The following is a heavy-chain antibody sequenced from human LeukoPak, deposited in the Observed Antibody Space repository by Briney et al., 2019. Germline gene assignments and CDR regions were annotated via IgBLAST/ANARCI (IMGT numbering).Heavy chain of an antibody. D-gene: IGHD2-2*01. J-gene: IGHJ5*02. CDR3: ARGAIVVVPAAIRHWFDP. Sequence: PSETLSLTCAVYDGSFSGYYWSWIRQPPGKGLEWIGEINHSGSTNYNPSLKSRVTISVDTSKNQFSLKLSSVTAADTAVYYCARGAIVVVPAAIRHWFDPWGQGTLVTVSS. CDR2: INHSGST. V-gene: IGHV4-34*01. CDR1: DGSFSGYY.